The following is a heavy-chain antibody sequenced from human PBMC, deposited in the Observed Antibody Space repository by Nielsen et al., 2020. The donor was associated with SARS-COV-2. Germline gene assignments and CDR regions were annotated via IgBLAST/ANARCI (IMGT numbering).Heavy chain of an antibody. CDR3: ARGRPFRTSIAARPRGFDY. CDR1: GGSFSGYY. CDR2: INHSGST. V-gene: IGHV4-34*01. D-gene: IGHD6-6*01. Sequence: SETLSLTCAVYGGSFSGYYWSWIRQPPGKGLEWIGEINHSGSTNYIPSLKSRVTISVDTSKNQFSLKLSSVTAADTAVYYCARGRPFRTSIAARPRGFDYWGQGTLVTVSS. J-gene: IGHJ4*02.